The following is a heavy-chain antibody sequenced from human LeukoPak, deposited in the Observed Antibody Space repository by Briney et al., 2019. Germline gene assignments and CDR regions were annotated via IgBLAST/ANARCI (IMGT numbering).Heavy chain of an antibody. CDR1: GYTFTSYG. V-gene: IGHV1-18*01. CDR2: ISAYNGNT. J-gene: IGHJ6*02. Sequence: ASVKVSCKASGYTFTSYGISWVRQAPGQGLEWMGWISAYNGNTNYAQKLQGRVTMTTDTSTSTAYMELRSLRSEDTAVYYCARNYYDSSGYLWGYYYYYGMDVWGQGTTVTVSS. D-gene: IGHD3-22*01. CDR3: ARNYYDSSGYLWGYYYYYGMDV.